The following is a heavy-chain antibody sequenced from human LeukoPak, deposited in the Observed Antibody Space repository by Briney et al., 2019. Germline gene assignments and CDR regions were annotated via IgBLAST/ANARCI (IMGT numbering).Heavy chain of an antibody. Sequence: GGSLRLSCAASGFTFSTYAMSWVRQAPGKGLEWVSAISGSGGSTYYADSVKGRFTISRDNSKNTLYLQMNSLRAEDTAVYYCAKDRGPKIAVAGFDYWGQGTLVTVSS. CDR2: ISGSGGST. V-gene: IGHV3-23*01. CDR3: AKDRGPKIAVAGFDY. D-gene: IGHD6-19*01. CDR1: GFTFSTYA. J-gene: IGHJ4*02.